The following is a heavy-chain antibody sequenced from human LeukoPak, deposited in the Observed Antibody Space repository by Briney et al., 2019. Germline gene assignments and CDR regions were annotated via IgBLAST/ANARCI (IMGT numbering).Heavy chain of an antibody. CDR3: GKAISTPRPKYGMDV. CDR2: MSGSGGST. J-gene: IGHJ6*02. CDR1: GFTFSSYG. Sequence: GGSLRLSCAASGFTFSSYGMNWVRQAPGKGLEWVSAMSGSGGSTYYADSVKGRFTISRDNSKNTLHLQMNSLRAEDTAIYYCGKAISTPRPKYGMDVGGQGTTVTVSS. D-gene: IGHD5/OR15-5a*01. V-gene: IGHV3-23*01.